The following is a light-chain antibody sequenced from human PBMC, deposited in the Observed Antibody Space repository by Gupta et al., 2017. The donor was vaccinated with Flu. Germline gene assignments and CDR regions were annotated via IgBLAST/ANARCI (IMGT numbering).Light chain of an antibody. CDR1: SSNIGKNF. V-gene: IGLV1-51*02. J-gene: IGLJ3*02. CDR2: ENS. Sequence: QSVLTQPPSVTAAPGHKVTISCSGSSSNIGKNFVSWYQQLPGTAPKLLIFENSNRPSGIPDRFSGAKSGTSATLGITGLQTGDEADYYCATGDSSLIAGVFGGGTTLTVL. CDR3: ATGDSSLIAGV.